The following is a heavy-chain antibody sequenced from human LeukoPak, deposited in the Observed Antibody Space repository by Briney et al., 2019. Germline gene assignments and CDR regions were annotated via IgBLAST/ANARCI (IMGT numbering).Heavy chain of an antibody. CDR1: GGSISNYY. J-gene: IGHJ4*02. D-gene: IGHD6-19*01. V-gene: IGHV4-4*07. CDR3: ARGPMAVAGIDY. Sequence: SETLSLTRTVSGGSISNYYWSWIRQPAGKGLEWIGRTYASGSTYYNPSLKSRVTMSVDTSKRQFSLKLSSVTAADTAVYYCARGPMAVAGIDYWGQGALVTVSS. CDR2: TYASGST.